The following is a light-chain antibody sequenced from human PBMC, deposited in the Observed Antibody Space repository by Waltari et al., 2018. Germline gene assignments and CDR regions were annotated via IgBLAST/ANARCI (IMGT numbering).Light chain of an antibody. V-gene: IGLV2-14*03. CDR3: SSYTSSSTLWV. J-gene: IGLJ3*02. CDR1: SSYVGGYNY. Sequence: QSALTQPASVSGSPGQSITISCTATSSYVGGYNYVSWYQQHPGNAPKLMIYDVSNRPSGVSNRFSGSKSGNTASLTISGLQAEDEADYYCSSYTSSSTLWVFGGGTKLTVL. CDR2: DVS.